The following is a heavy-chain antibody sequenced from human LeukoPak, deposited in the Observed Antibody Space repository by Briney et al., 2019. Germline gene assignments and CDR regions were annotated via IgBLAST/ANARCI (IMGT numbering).Heavy chain of an antibody. V-gene: IGHV3-23*01. CDR1: GFTFSTLA. Sequence: QTGGSLRLSCAGSGFTFSTLAMSWVRQAPGKGLEWVSGISAGGTTTYYADSVKGRFTISRDNSRDTLDLQMNSLRAEDTAVYYCVRASIANTPEAAVGNYWGQGTLVTVSS. CDR2: ISAGGTTT. D-gene: IGHD6-6*01. CDR3: VRASIANTPEAAVGNY. J-gene: IGHJ4*02.